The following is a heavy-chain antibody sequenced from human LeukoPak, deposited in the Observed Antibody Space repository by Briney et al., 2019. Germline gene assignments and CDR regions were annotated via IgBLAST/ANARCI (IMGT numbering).Heavy chain of an antibody. D-gene: IGHD6-13*01. CDR2: TNNDGRST. Sequence: GSLRLPCAASGFTFSSYWMHWVRQAPGKGLVWVSGTNNDGRSTRYADSVKGRFTISRDNAKNTLYLQMNSLRAEDTAVYYCARGGPYSSSSWDYWGQGTLVTVSS. J-gene: IGHJ4*02. CDR3: ARGGPYSSSSWDY. CDR1: GFTFSSYW. V-gene: IGHV3-74*01.